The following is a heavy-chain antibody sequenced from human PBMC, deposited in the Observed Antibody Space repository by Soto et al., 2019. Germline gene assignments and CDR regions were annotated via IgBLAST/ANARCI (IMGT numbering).Heavy chain of an antibody. Sequence: VQLLESGGGLVQPGGSLRLSCAASGFTFSSYDMSWVRQAPGKGLEWVSAISGSGGSTYYADSVKGRFTISRDNSKNTLYLQINSLRAEDTAVYYCAKDQGSIRWPFAYWGQGTLVTVSS. J-gene: IGHJ4*02. CDR3: AKDQGSIRWPFAY. CDR2: ISGSGGST. V-gene: IGHV3-23*01. CDR1: GFTFSSYD. D-gene: IGHD4-17*01.